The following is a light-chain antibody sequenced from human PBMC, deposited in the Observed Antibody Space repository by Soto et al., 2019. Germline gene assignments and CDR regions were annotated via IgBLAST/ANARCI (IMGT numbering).Light chain of an antibody. CDR1: KTVSHSY. Sequence: EIVVTQSPGTLSLSPGERATLSCRASKTVSHSYLTWYQQKPGLPPRLLIFGTSSRATGIPDRFSGSGSGTEYTHTISRVEPYDFEVYYCQQCGSLPLTFGGGTKVEIK. CDR3: QQCGSLPLT. J-gene: IGKJ4*01. V-gene: IGKV3-20*01. CDR2: GTS.